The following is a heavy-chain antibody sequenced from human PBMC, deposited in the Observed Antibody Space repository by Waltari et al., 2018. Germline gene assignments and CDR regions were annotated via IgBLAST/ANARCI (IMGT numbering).Heavy chain of an antibody. CDR1: GGPIRSSSYY. D-gene: IGHD3-9*01. CDR2: IYYSGST. Sequence: QLQLQESGPGLVKPSETLSLTCTVSGGPIRSSSYYWGWIRQPPGRGLEWIGSIYYSGSTYYNPSLKSRVTISVDTSKNQFSLKLSSVTAADTAVYYCARGSDYDILTGYLNWFDPWGQGTLVTVSS. V-gene: IGHV4-39*07. CDR3: ARGSDYDILTGYLNWFDP. J-gene: IGHJ5*02.